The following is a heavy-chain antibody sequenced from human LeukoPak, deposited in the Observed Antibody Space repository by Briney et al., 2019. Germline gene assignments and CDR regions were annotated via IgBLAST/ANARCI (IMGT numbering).Heavy chain of an antibody. CDR3: ARSTVTTFGDY. D-gene: IGHD4-17*01. V-gene: IGHV4-34*01. CDR1: GGSFSGYY. J-gene: IGHJ4*02. Sequence: PSETLSLTCAVYGGSFSGYYWSWIRQPPGKGLEWIGEINHSGSTNYNPSLKSRVTISVDTSKNQFSLKLSSVTAADTAVYYCARSTVTTFGDYWGQGTLVAVSS. CDR2: INHSGST.